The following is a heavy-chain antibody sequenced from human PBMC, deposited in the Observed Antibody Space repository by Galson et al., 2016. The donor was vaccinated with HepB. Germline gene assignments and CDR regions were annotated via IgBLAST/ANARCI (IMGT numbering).Heavy chain of an antibody. V-gene: IGHV3-23*01. CDR3: AKGGAYDAWGQGTLVTAASAASENDLSHIHTAISKTPCDLHLSRLTAEDTAFYYGAKGGAYDA. D-gene: IGHD5-12*01. J-gene: IGHJ1*01. CDR1: GFTFAGSS. Sequence: SLRLSCAASGFTFAGSSMSWVRQAPGKGLYWVSAITPTGDTTYYGDSVKGRFTISRDNSKNTLYLHLSSLTAEATAFYYCAKGGAYDAWGQGTLVTAASAASENDLSHIHTAISKTPCDLHLSRLTAEDTAFYYGAKGGAYDAWGQGTLVTVSS. CDR2: ITPTGDTT.